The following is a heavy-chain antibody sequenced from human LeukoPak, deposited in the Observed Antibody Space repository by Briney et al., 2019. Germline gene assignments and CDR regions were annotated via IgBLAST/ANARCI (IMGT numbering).Heavy chain of an antibody. D-gene: IGHD6-6*01. Sequence: GGSLRLSCAASGYTFSTYGVQWVHQAPRGGLVWVSRLKSERNSPNYADSGKGRFTISRDNAKNTLYLQMNSQRAEDTAVYYCAREGLSSNGPFYFDYWGQGTLVTVS. J-gene: IGHJ4*02. V-gene: IGHV3-74*01. CDR2: LKSERNSP. CDR3: AREGLSSNGPFYFDY. CDR1: GYTFSTYG.